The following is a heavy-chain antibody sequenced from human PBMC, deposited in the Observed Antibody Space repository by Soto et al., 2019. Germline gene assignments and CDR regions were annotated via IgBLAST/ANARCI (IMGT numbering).Heavy chain of an antibody. CDR1: GFTFSSYA. Sequence: EVQLLESGGGLVQPGGSLRLSCAASGFTFSSYAMNWVRQAPGKGLEWVSAMSGSGSSTYYADSVKGRFTISRDNSKNTLYLQMNSLRAEDTALYYCAKWVWSGYYPFDIWGQGTMVTVSS. J-gene: IGHJ3*02. V-gene: IGHV3-23*01. D-gene: IGHD3-3*01. CDR3: AKWVWSGYYPFDI. CDR2: MSGSGSST.